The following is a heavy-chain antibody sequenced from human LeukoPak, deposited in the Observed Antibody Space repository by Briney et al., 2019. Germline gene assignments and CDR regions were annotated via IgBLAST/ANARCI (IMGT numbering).Heavy chain of an antibody. D-gene: IGHD3-22*01. CDR1: GFTFSRFA. Sequence: GGSLRLSGAASGFTFSRFAKSWLRQAPGKGREGGSYISSSSSTIYYADYVKGRFTISRDNAKNSLYLQMDSLRAEDTAVYYCARASITMIVVDYWGQGTLVTVSS. CDR3: ARASITMIVVDY. V-gene: IGHV3-48*04. CDR2: ISSSSSTI. J-gene: IGHJ4*02.